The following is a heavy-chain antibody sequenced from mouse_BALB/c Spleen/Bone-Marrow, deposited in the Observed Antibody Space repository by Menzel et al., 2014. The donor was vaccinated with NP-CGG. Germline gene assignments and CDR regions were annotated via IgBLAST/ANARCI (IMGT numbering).Heavy chain of an antibody. CDR2: ISPSSGYT. CDR3: ARGGYYYGPYYYAMDC. D-gene: IGHD1-1*01. J-gene: IGHJ4*01. V-gene: IGHV1-7*01. CDR1: GYTFTSYW. Sequence: VQLQQSGAELAKPGASVKMSCKASGYTFTSYWMHWVKQRPGQGLEWIGYISPSSGYTDYNQKFKDKATLTADKSSSTAYMQLSSLTSEDSAVYYCARGGYYYGPYYYAMDCWGQGTSVTVSS.